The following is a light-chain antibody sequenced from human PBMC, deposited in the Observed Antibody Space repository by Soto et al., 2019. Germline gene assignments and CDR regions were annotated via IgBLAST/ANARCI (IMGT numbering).Light chain of an antibody. V-gene: IGKV3-11*01. CDR3: QPRSNGGGGEYT. CDR2: DAS. J-gene: IGKJ2*01. Sequence: EIVLTQSPATLSLSPGERATLSCRASQSVSNYLAWYQQKPGQAPRLLIYDASSRATGIPARFSGSGSGTDFTLTIRRLEPENFAVYFWQPRSNGGGGEYTFGQGTKLEIK. CDR1: QSVSNY.